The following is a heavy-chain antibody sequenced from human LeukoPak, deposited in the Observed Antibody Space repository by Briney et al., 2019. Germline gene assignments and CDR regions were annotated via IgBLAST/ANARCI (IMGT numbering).Heavy chain of an antibody. CDR1: GFTFSSYS. D-gene: IGHD6-19*01. J-gene: IGHJ4*02. V-gene: IGHV3-21*01. Sequence: MPGGSLRLSCAASGFTFSSYSMNWVRQAPGKGLEWVSSISSSSYIYYADSVKGRFTISRDNAKNSLYLQMNSLRAEDTAVYYCARDKLAVAGSADYWGQGTLVTVSS. CDR3: ARDKLAVAGSADY. CDR2: ISSSSYI.